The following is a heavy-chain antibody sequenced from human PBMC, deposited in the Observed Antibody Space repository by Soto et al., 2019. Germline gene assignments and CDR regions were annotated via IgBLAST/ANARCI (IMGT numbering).Heavy chain of an antibody. D-gene: IGHD3-10*01. V-gene: IGHV4-34*01. CDR1: GGSFSGYY. J-gene: IGHJ5*02. CDR3: ARSGRGMVRGVIAYNWFHP. Sequence: SATLSLTCAVSGGSFSGYYWSWIRQPPGKGLEWIGEINHSGSTNYNPSLKSRVTISVDTSKNQFSLKLSSVTAADTAVYYCARSGRGMVRGVIAYNWFHPWGQGTLVTVSS. CDR2: INHSGST.